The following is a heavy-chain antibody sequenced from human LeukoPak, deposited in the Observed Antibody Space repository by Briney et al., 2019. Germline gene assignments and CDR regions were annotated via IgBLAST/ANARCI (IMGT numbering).Heavy chain of an antibody. CDR3: ATDLKKGDSGCFDY. V-gene: IGHV7-4-1*02. J-gene: IGHJ4*02. CDR2: INTNTGNP. Sequence: ASVKVSCKASGYTFTSSALNWVRQAPGQGLEWMGWINTNTGNPTYAQGFTGRFVFSLDTSVSTAYLHISSLEAEDTAIYYCATDLKKGDSGCFDYWGQGTLVTVSS. D-gene: IGHD6-19*01. CDR1: GYTFTSSA.